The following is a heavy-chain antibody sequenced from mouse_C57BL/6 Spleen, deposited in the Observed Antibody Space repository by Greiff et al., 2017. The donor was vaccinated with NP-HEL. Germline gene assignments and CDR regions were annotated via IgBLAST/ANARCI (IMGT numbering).Heavy chain of an antibody. Sequence: EVQLQQSGPELVKPGASVKMSCKASGYTFTDYNMHWVKQSHGKSLEWIGYINPNNGGTSYTQTFKGQATLTGNKSSSTAYMELRSLTSEDSAVYYCAKHDYYGSGYWYFDVWGTGTTVTVSS. J-gene: IGHJ1*03. CDR2: INPNNGGT. V-gene: IGHV1-22*01. CDR1: GYTFTDYN. D-gene: IGHD1-1*01. CDR3: AKHDYYGSGYWYFDV.